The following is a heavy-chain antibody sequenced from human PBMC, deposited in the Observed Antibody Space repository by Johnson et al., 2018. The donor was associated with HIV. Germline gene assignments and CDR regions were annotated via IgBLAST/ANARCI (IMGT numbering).Heavy chain of an antibody. Sequence: MQLVESGGGLVQPGGSLRLSCAASGFIFSSYDMHWVRQATGKGLEWVSAIGTAGGTYHADSVRGRFTISRDDSKNSLYLQMNSLKSEDTAVYYCATGASSTWSLGALDIWGQGTMVTVSS. CDR3: ATGASSTWSLGALDI. J-gene: IGHJ3*02. V-gene: IGHV3-13*01. D-gene: IGHD6-13*01. CDR2: IGTAGGT. CDR1: GFIFSSYD.